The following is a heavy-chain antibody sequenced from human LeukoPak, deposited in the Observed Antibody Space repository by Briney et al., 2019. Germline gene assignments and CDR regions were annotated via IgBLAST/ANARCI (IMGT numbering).Heavy chain of an antibody. CDR2: ISYDGSNK. CDR1: GFTFSSYA. Sequence: GGSLRLSCAASGFTFSSYAMHWVRQAPGKGLEWVAVISYDGSNKYYADSVKGRFTISRDNSKNTLYLQRNSLRAEDTAVYYCARGGYGSSWFYYDGMDVWGQGTTVTVSS. J-gene: IGHJ6*02. D-gene: IGHD6-13*01. CDR3: ARGGYGSSWFYYDGMDV. V-gene: IGHV3-30-3*01.